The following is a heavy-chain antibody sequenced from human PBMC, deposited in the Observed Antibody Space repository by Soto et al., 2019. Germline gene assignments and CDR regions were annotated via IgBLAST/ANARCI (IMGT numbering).Heavy chain of an antibody. CDR1: GFTFSSYG. CDR2: ISYDVSNK. D-gene: IGHD3-3*01. J-gene: IGHJ4*02. Sequence: GGSLSLSCAASGFTFSSYGMHWVRQAPGKGLEWVAVISYDVSNKYYAYSVKGRFTISRDNSKNTLYLQMNSLRAEDTAVYYCAKWETYYDFWSGYYLVYWGQGTLVTVPS. V-gene: IGHV3-30*18. CDR3: AKWETYYDFWSGYYLVY.